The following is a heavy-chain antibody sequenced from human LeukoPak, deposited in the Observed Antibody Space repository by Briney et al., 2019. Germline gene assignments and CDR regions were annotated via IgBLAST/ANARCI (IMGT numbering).Heavy chain of an antibody. CDR2: INHSGST. CDR3: AKKWGNWFDP. Sequence: SETLSLTCAVYGGSFSGYYWSWIRQPPGKGLEWIGEINHSGSTNYNPSLKRRVTISVDTSKNQFSLKLSSVTAADTAVYYCAKKWGNWFDPWGQGTLVTVSS. V-gene: IGHV4-34*01. D-gene: IGHD1-26*01. J-gene: IGHJ5*02. CDR1: GGSFSGYY.